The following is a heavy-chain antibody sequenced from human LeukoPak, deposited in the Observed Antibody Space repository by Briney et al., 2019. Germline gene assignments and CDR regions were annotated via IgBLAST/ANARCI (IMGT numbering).Heavy chain of an antibody. Sequence: GGSLRLSCAASGFTFTASAMHWVRQASGKGLEWVGRIRSKANNYATAYAASVNDRFTISRDDSKNTLYLQMNSLRAEDTAVYYCVKASPYGGNSYWGQGNLVSVSS. V-gene: IGHV3-73*01. CDR2: IRSKANNYAT. CDR1: GFTFTASA. J-gene: IGHJ4*02. D-gene: IGHD4-23*01. CDR3: VKASPYGGNSY.